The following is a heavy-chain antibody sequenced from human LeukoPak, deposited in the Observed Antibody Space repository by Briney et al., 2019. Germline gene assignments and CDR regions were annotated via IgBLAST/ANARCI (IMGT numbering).Heavy chain of an antibody. J-gene: IGHJ4*02. CDR1: GGSISSSSYY. V-gene: IGHV4-39*07. D-gene: IGHD1-26*01. Sequence: SETLSLTCTVSGGSISSSSYYWGWIRQPPGKGLEWIGSIYYSGSTYYNPSLKSRVTISVDTSKNQFSLKLSSVTAADTAVYYCAREVVGVDGSYYFDYWGQGTLVTVSS. CDR2: IYYSGST. CDR3: AREVVGVDGSYYFDY.